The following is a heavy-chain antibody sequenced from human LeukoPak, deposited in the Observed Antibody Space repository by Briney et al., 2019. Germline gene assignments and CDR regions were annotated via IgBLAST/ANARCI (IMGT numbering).Heavy chain of an antibody. CDR1: GFTFDDYG. V-gene: IGHV3-20*04. Sequence: GGSLRLSCAASGFTFDDYGMSWVRQAPGKGLEWVSGINWNGGSTGYADSVKGRFTISRDNAKNSLYLQMNSLRAEDTAVFYCAKAHHGDYFFYFDYWGQGTLVTVSS. J-gene: IGHJ4*02. CDR3: AKAHHGDYFFYFDY. D-gene: IGHD4-17*01. CDR2: INWNGGST.